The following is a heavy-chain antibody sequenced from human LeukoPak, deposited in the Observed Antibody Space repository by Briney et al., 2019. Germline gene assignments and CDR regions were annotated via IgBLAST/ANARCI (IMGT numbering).Heavy chain of an antibody. CDR2: IYSGGST. Sequence: GGSLRLSCAASGFTVSSNYMSWVRQAPGKGLEWVSVIYSGGSTYYADAVKARFTISRDNSKNTLYIQMNSLRAEDTAVYYCARDETYYYDSSGQNYYYGMDVWGQGTTVTVSS. J-gene: IGHJ6*02. D-gene: IGHD3-22*01. V-gene: IGHV3-66*01. CDR3: ARDETYYYDSSGQNYYYGMDV. CDR1: GFTVSSNY.